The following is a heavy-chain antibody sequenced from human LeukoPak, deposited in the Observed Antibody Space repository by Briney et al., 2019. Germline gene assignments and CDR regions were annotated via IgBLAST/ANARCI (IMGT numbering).Heavy chain of an antibody. J-gene: IGHJ4*02. CDR3: ARDLRQLVGYFDH. V-gene: IGHV3-7*01. CDR2: IKQDGSEK. CDR1: GFTFSSYW. Sequence: GGSLRLSCAASGFTFSSYWMSWVRQAPGKGLEWVANIKQDGSEKYYVDSVKGRFTISRDNAKNSLYLQMNSLRAEDTAVYYCARDLRQLVGYFDHWGQGTLVTVSS. D-gene: IGHD6-13*01.